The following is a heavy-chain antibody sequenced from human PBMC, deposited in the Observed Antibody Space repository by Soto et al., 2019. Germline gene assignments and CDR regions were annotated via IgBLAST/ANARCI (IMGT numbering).Heavy chain of an antibody. J-gene: IGHJ4*02. Sequence: EVQLVESGGGLVKPGGSLRLSCAASGFTVSSYTMNWVRQAPGKGLELISSISSSSSYIYYAYSVKGLFTISRDNAKNSLYLQMNGLRAEDSAVYYCARILIIGTTSGSYFDYWGQGTLVTVSS. V-gene: IGHV3-21*01. CDR3: ARILIIGTTSGSYFDY. CDR1: GFTVSSYT. D-gene: IGHD1-20*01. CDR2: ISSSSSYI.